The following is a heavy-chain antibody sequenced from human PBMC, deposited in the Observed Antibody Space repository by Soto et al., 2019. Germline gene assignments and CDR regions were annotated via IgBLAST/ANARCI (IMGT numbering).Heavy chain of an antibody. Sequence: SETLSLTCTFSCGSVISGSYYWSWIRQPPGKRLEWIGYIYYSGSTNHNPSLKSRVSISVDTSKNQFYLKLRSVTAADTAVYYCARDFEVRDPYGNYYYPMDVWGQGTTVTVSS. CDR1: CGSVISGSYY. CDR2: IYYSGST. J-gene: IGHJ6*02. V-gene: IGHV4-61*01. D-gene: IGHD3-10*01. CDR3: ARDFEVRDPYGNYYYPMDV.